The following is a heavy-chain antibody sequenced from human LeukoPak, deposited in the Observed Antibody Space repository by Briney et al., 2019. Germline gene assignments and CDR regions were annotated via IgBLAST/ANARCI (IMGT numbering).Heavy chain of an antibody. Sequence: GGSLRLPCAVSGFTFSSYWMHWVRQAPGKGLVWVSRINIDGSSTSYADSVKGRFTISRDNAKSSLYLRMNSLRAEDTAVYYCARVPRNSPRSFWGQGTLVTVSS. D-gene: IGHD3-16*01. J-gene: IGHJ4*02. CDR1: GFTFSSYW. V-gene: IGHV3-74*01. CDR2: INIDGSST. CDR3: ARVPRNSPRSF.